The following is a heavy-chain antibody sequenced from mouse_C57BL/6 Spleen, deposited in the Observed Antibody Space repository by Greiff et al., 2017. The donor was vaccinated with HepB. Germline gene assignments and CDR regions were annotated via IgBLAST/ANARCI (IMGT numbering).Heavy chain of an antibody. Sequence: EVQLQQSGPELVKPGDSVKISCKASGYSFTGYFMNWVMQSHGKSLEWIGRINPYNGDTFYNQKFKGKATLTVDKSSSTAHMELRSLTSEDSAVYYCARRDYYDAMDYWGQGTSVTVSS. D-gene: IGHD2-4*01. CDR2: INPYNGDT. CDR1: GYSFTGYF. V-gene: IGHV1-20*01. J-gene: IGHJ4*01. CDR3: ARRDYYDAMDY.